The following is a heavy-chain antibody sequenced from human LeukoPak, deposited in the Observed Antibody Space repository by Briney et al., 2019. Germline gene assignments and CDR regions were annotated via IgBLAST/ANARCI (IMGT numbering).Heavy chain of an antibody. CDR2: ITSGGGTI. D-gene: IGHD5-12*01. J-gene: IGHJ4*02. CDR1: GFTLSVYE. Sequence: PGWSERLLCAASGFTLSVYEVNWVRQAPGKGLEWFSYITSGGGTIYYADSVKGRFTISRDNAKNSLYLQMNSLRADDTATYYCARVFNYAYDCWGQGALVTVSS. CDR3: ARVFNYAYDC. V-gene: IGHV3-48*03.